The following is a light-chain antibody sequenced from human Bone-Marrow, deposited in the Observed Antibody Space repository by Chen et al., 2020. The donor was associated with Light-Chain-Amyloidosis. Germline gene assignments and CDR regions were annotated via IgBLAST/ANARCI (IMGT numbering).Light chain of an antibody. Sequence: SYELTQPPSVSVSPGQTARITCSGDDLPTKYAYWYQQKPGQAPVLVIHRDPVRPSGIFERFAGSIAATTATVPISGVPAGGEARGRWRSAESGATYGVVFGGGT. CDR2: RDP. CDR1: DLPTKY. CDR3: RSAESGATYGVV. J-gene: IGLJ3*02. V-gene: IGLV3-25*03.